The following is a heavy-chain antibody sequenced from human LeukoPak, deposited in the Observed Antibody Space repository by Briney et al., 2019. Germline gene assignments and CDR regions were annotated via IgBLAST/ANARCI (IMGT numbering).Heavy chain of an antibody. CDR3: ATFDGNNSPQGGY. CDR1: GFTFINYP. V-gene: IGHV3-23*01. D-gene: IGHD5-24*01. CDR2: ISGSGDRT. J-gene: IGHJ4*02. Sequence: SGGSLRLSCRGSGFTFINYPMSWVRQAPGKGLEWVSAISGSGDRTHYTDSVKGRFTISRDNSKDTLNLQMDSLRGEDTAVYYCATFDGNNSPQGGYWGQGTLVTVSS.